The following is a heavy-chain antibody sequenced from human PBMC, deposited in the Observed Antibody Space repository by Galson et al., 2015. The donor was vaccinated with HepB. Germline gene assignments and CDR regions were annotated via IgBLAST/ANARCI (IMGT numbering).Heavy chain of an antibody. Sequence: VKVSCKASGYTFTSYGISWVRQAPGQGLEWMGWISAYNGNTNYAQKLQGRVTMTTDTSTSTAYMELRSLRSDDTAVYYCARDSRGTAMVQDDAFDIWGQGTMVTVSS. CDR1: GYTFTSYG. CDR2: ISAYNGNT. D-gene: IGHD5-18*01. CDR3: ARDSRGTAMVQDDAFDI. V-gene: IGHV1-18*01. J-gene: IGHJ3*02.